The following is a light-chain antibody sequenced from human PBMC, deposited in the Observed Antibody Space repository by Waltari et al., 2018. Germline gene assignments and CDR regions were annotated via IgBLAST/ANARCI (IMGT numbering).Light chain of an antibody. CDR3: SSYAGSNNRVV. CDR2: EVS. CDR1: SSDVGGYNY. V-gene: IGLV2-8*01. J-gene: IGLJ2*01. Sequence: QSALTQPPSASGSPGQSVTISCPGTSSDVGGYNYVSWYQQHPGKAPKVMIYEVSKRPSGAPDRFSGSKSGNTASLTVSGLQAEDEADYYCSSYAGSNNRVVFGGGTKLTVL.